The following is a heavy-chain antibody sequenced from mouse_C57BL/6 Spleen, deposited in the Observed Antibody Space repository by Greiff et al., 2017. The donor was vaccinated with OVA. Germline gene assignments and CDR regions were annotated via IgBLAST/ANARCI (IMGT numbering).Heavy chain of an antibody. CDR1: GYTFTDYY. CDR2: INPNNGGT. Sequence: VQLQQSGPELVKPGASVKISCKASGYTFTDYYMNWVKQSHGKSLEWIGDINPNNGGTSYHQKFKGKATLTVDKSSSPAYMELRSLTSEDSAVYYCARRGWSWFAYWGQGTLVTVSA. J-gene: IGHJ3*01. CDR3: ARRGWSWFAY. V-gene: IGHV1-26*01.